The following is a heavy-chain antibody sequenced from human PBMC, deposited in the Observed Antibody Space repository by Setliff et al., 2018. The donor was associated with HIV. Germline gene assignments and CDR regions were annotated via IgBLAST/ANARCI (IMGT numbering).Heavy chain of an antibody. Sequence: SETLSLTCTVSGGSISSYYWSWIRQPAGKGLEWIGRIYTSGGTKYNPSLKSRVTMSIDTSKKQFSLRLSSVTAADTAVYFCARARANGVGRRAFDIWGQGTMVTVSS. CDR2: IYTSGGT. CDR3: ARARANGVGRRAFDI. D-gene: IGHD1-26*01. V-gene: IGHV4-4*07. J-gene: IGHJ3*02. CDR1: GGSISSYY.